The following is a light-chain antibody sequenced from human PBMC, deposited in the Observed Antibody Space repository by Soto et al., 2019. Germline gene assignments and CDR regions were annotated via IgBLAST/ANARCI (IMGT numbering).Light chain of an antibody. CDR3: QHYRTS. CDR2: DAS. CDR1: QGVSSY. V-gene: IGKV3D-11*01. Sequence: EIVLTQSPATLSLSPGERATLSCRASQGVSSYLAWYQQKPGQAPRLLIYDASNRATGIPARFSGSGPGTDFTLTISSLEPEDFAVYYCQHYRTSFGGGTKVEIK. J-gene: IGKJ4*01.